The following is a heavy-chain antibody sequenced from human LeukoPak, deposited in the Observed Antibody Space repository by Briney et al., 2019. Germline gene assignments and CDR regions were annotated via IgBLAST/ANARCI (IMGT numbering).Heavy chain of an antibody. CDR3: AKENDFWSGPEG. Sequence: GGSLRLSCVTSGFIFSNYGMHWVRQAPGKGLEWLTFIQFDGSNKLYADSMKGRFTVSRDTSKNTVYLQMTSLRVEDTAVYYCAKENDFWSGPEGWGQGTLVTVSS. J-gene: IGHJ4*02. CDR2: IQFDGSNK. CDR1: GFIFSNYG. D-gene: IGHD3-3*01. V-gene: IGHV3-30*02.